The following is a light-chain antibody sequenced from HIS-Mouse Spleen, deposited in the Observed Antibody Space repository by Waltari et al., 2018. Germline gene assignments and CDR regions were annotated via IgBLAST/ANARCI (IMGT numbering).Light chain of an antibody. CDR1: QSISSW. CDR2: KAS. V-gene: IGKV1-5*03. Sequence: DIQMTQSPSTLSASVGDRVTITCLASQSISSWLAWYQQKPVKAPKLLIYKASSLESGVPSRFSGSGSGTEFTLTISSLQPDDFATYYCQQYNSYSLTFGGGTK. J-gene: IGKJ4*01. CDR3: QQYNSYSLT.